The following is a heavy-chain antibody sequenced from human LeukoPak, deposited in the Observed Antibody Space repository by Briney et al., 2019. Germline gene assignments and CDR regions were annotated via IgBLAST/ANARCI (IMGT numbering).Heavy chain of an antibody. Sequence: SETLSLTCAVYGGSFSGYYWSWIRQPPGKGLEWIGEINHSGSTNYNPSLKSRVTISVDASKNQFSLKLSSVTAADTAVYYCARVGYGSGIWGQGSLVTVSS. CDR1: GGSFSGYY. CDR2: INHSGST. D-gene: IGHD3-10*01. CDR3: ARVGYGSGI. J-gene: IGHJ4*02. V-gene: IGHV4-34*01.